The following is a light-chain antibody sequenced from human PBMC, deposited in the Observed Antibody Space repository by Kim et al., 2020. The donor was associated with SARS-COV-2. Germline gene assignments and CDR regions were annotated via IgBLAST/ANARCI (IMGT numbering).Light chain of an antibody. CDR3: AAWDDSLSGRV. CDR2: RNK. CDR1: SSNIGSIS. V-gene: IGLV1-47*01. J-gene: IGLJ3*02. Sequence: GQRVAVSGSGSSSNIGSISVDWYQRLPGTAPKLLVYRNKERPSGVPDRFSGSKSGTSASLAISGLRSEDEADYYCAAWDDSLSGRVFAGGTKVTVL.